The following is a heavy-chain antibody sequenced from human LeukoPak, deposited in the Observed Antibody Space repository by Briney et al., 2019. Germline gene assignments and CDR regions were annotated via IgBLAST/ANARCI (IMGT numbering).Heavy chain of an antibody. V-gene: IGHV3-7*03. CDR3: ATPIWFGRL. Sequence: GGSLRLSCAASGFIFSSYWMSWVRQAPGKGLEWVANIKEDGSEKYYVDSVKGRFTISRDNAKNTLYLQMNSLRAEDTAVYYCATPIWFGRLWGQGTLVTVSS. J-gene: IGHJ4*02. D-gene: IGHD3-10*01. CDR1: GFIFSSYW. CDR2: IKEDGSEK.